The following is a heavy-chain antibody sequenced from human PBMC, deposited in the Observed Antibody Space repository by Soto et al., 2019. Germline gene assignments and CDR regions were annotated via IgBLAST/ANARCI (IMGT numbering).Heavy chain of an antibody. Sequence: GGSLRLSCAASGFTFSSYWMSWVRQAPGKGLEWVANIKQDGSEKYYVDSVKGRFTISRDNAKNSPYLQMNSLRAEDTAVYYCARFYCDSSGYLPSPYYYYYGMDVWGQGTTVTVSS. CDR2: IKQDGSEK. J-gene: IGHJ6*02. D-gene: IGHD3-22*01. V-gene: IGHV3-7*04. CDR1: GFTFSSYW. CDR3: ARFYCDSSGYLPSPYYYYYGMDV.